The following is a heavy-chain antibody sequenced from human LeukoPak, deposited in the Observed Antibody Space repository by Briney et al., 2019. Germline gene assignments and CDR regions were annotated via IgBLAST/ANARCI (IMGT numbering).Heavy chain of an antibody. V-gene: IGHV4-34*01. D-gene: IGHD4-17*01. CDR2: ISHSGST. CDR1: GGSFSGYY. CDR3: ARDYGDYVGFWVFFDY. J-gene: IGHJ4*02. Sequence: PSETLSLTCAVYGGSFSGYYWSWIRQPPGKGLEWIGEISHSGSTNYNPSLKSRVTISVDTSKNQFSLQLNSVTPEDTAVYYCARDYGDYVGFWVFFDYWGQGTLVTVSS.